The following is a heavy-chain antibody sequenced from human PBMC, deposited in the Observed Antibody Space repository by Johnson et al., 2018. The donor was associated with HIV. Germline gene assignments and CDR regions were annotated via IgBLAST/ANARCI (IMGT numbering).Heavy chain of an antibody. CDR3: ALTDYGDYPQRVPDAFDI. CDR1: GFTFSSYG. J-gene: IGHJ3*02. D-gene: IGHD4-17*01. V-gene: IGHV3-30*02. Sequence: QVQLVESGGGVVQPGGSLRLSCAASGFTFSSYGMHWVRQAPGKGLEWVAFIRYDGSNKYYADSVKGRFTISRDNSKHTLYLQMNSLRAEDTAVYYCALTDYGDYPQRVPDAFDIWGQGTMVTVSS. CDR2: IRYDGSNK.